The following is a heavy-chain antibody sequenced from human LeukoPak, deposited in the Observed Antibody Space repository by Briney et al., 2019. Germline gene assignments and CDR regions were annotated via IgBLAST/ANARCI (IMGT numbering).Heavy chain of an antibody. CDR3: AKWGDYDILTGYYVPDF. J-gene: IGHJ4*02. CDR2: ITGSGDTT. Sequence: PGGSLRLSWAASGFIFRNYAMSWVRQAPGKGLEWVSAITGSGDTTYYADSVKGRFTISRDNSKNTLYVEMNTLRVEDTAIYYCAKWGDYDILTGYYVPDFWGQGTLVTVSS. CDR1: GFIFRNYA. D-gene: IGHD3-9*01. V-gene: IGHV3-23*01.